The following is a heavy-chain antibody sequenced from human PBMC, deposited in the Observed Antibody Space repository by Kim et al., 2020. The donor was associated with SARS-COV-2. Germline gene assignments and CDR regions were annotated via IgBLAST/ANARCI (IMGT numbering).Heavy chain of an antibody. Sequence: SETLSLTCTVSGVSIGSHSWGWVRQPPGESLEWIATLHSNGTTSYNTSLQIRVTISVDTSKRQFSLNLRSLTPADPPVYSCASQPPGYPNWFDSWGQGT. J-gene: IGHJ5*01. CDR3: ASQPPGYPNWFDS. V-gene: IGHV4-39*01. CDR1: GVSIGSHS. CDR2: LHSNGTT. D-gene: IGHD3-9*01.